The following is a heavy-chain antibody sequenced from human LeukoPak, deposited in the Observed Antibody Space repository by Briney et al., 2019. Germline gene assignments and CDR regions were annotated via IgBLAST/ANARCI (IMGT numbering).Heavy chain of an antibody. Sequence: SETLSLTCTVSGGSISSYYWSWIRQPPGQGLEWIGYIYYSGSTNYNPSLQSRVTISVDTSKNQFSLKLSSVTAADTAVYYCASSGSDSDAEYFQHWGQGTLVTVSS. J-gene: IGHJ1*01. CDR1: GGSISSYY. V-gene: IGHV4-59*01. CDR3: ASSGSDSDAEYFQH. CDR2: IYYSGST. D-gene: IGHD1-26*01.